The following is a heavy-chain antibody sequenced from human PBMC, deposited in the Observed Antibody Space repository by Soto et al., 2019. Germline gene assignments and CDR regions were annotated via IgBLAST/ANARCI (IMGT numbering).Heavy chain of an antibody. CDR1: GFTFSSYA. V-gene: IGHV3-23*01. CDR2: ISGSGGST. Sequence: GGSLRLSCAASGFTFSSYAMSWVRQAPGKGLEWVSAISGSGGSTYYADSVKGRFTISRDNSKNTLYLQMNSLRAEDTAVYYCAKGAPPNYYGSGTNYGMDVWGQGTTVTVSS. D-gene: IGHD3-10*01. J-gene: IGHJ6*02. CDR3: AKGAPPNYYGSGTNYGMDV.